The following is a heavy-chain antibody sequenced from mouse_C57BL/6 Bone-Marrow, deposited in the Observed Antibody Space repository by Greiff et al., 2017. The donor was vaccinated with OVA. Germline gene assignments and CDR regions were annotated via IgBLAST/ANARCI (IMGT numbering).Heavy chain of an antibody. CDR3: ARWRIRSYFDY. D-gene: IGHD2-4*01. J-gene: IGHJ2*01. V-gene: IGHV1-50*01. CDR1: GYTFTSYW. Sequence: QVQLQQPGAELVKPGASVKLSCKASGYTFTSYWMQWVKQRPGQGLEWIGEIDPSDSYTNYNQKFKGKATLTVDTSSSTAYMQLSSLTSEDSAVYCCARWRIRSYFDYWGQGTTLTVSS. CDR2: IDPSDSYT.